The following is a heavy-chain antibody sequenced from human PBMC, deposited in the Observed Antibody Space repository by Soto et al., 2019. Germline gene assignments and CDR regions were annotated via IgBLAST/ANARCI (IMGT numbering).Heavy chain of an antibody. Sequence: GGSLRLSCSASGFTFSIYAMHWVRQAPGKGLEYVSSISTNGGSTHYADSVKGRFTISRDNSKNTVYLQISSLRAEDTAVYYCVKGEYYYDSSGYYPFDYWGQGTLVTVSS. D-gene: IGHD3-22*01. CDR3: VKGEYYYDSSGYYPFDY. CDR2: ISTNGGST. V-gene: IGHV3-64D*06. CDR1: GFTFSIYA. J-gene: IGHJ4*02.